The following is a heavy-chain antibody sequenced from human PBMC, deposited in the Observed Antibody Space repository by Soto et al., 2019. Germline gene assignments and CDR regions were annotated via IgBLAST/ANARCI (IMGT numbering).Heavy chain of an antibody. CDR2: ISGSSAV. J-gene: IGHJ4*02. V-gene: IGHV3-48*01. Sequence: GSLRLSCAASGFIFSTYSMNWVRQAPGKGLEWLSYISGSSAVSYADSVRGRFTISRDNAKNSLYLQMSSLRAEDTAVYYCARDRLYSFDYWGQGILVTVSS. CDR3: ARDRLYSFDY. D-gene: IGHD2-2*02. CDR1: GFIFSTYS.